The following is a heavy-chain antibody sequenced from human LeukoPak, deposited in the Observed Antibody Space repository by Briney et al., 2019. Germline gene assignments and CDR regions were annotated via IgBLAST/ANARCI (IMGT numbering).Heavy chain of an antibody. CDR1: GFTFGGSA. Sequence: PGGSLRLSCAASGFTFGGSAMHGVRQASGKELEWVGRIRSKANSYATAYAASVKGRFTISRDDSKNTAYLQMNSLKTEDTAVYYCASNTADYYDSSGANAFDIWGQGTMVTVSS. CDR3: ASNTADYYDSSGANAFDI. CDR2: IRSKANSYAT. D-gene: IGHD3-22*01. J-gene: IGHJ3*02. V-gene: IGHV3-73*01.